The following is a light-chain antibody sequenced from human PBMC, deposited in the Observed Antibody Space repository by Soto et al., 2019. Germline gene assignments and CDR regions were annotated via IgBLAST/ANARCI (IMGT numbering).Light chain of an antibody. J-gene: IGKJ2*01. Sequence: EIVLSQSPGTLSLSPGERATLSCRASQSVTSTSLSWYQQKTGQAPRLLIYGAANRATGIPDRFSGRGSGTDFTLTISRLEPGDFAVYYCQLYGSSPMYTFGQGTTLELK. V-gene: IGKV3-20*01. CDR1: QSVTSTS. CDR3: QLYGSSPMYT. CDR2: GAA.